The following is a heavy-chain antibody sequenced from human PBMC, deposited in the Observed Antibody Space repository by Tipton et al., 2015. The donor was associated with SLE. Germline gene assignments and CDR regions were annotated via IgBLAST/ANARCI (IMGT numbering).Heavy chain of an antibody. V-gene: IGHV4-34*01. Sequence: GLVKPSETLSLTCAVYGGSFSGSYWRWIRQPQGKGLEWIGEINNSGSTNYNPSLKSRATISVDTSKNQFSLKLSSVTAADTAVYYCAGDFPHYYDSSGPLDYWGQGTLVTVSS. CDR1: GGSFSGSY. CDR3: AGDFPHYYDSSGPLDY. J-gene: IGHJ4*02. D-gene: IGHD3-22*01. CDR2: INNSGST.